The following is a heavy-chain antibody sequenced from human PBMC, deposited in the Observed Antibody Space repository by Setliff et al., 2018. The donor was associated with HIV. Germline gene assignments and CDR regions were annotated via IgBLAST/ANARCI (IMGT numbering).Heavy chain of an antibody. J-gene: IGHJ5*02. V-gene: IGHV4-4*07. Sequence: ETLSLTCTISGGSFGVYRWSWIRQSAGRGLEWIGRIDSSGTTDYKPSLKGRAAISVDTSRNQFSLRVTSVTAADTAVYFCARDRHSSGLGSYGPWGPGILVTVSS. CDR1: GGSFGVYR. CDR3: ARDRHSSGLGSYGP. CDR2: IDSSGTT. D-gene: IGHD3-10*01.